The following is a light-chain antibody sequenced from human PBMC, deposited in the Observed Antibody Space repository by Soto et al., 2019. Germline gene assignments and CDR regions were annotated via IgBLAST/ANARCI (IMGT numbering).Light chain of an antibody. J-gene: IGLJ2*01. V-gene: IGLV2-14*01. CDR2: EVS. CDR1: SSDVGGYNY. Sequence: QSALTQPASVSGSPGQSITISCTGTSSDVGGYNYVSWYQQHPGKAPKLMIYEVSNRPSGVSNRFSGSKSGNTASLTISGLQAEDEAYYYCSSYTSSDTLVFGGGTQLTVL. CDR3: SSYTSSDTLV.